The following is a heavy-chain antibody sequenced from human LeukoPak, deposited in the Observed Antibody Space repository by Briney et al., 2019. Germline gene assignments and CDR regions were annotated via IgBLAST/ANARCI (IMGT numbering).Heavy chain of an antibody. CDR2: ISGSGGST. CDR3: AKQANYDFWSGYYHSGFDY. J-gene: IGHJ4*02. D-gene: IGHD3-3*01. CDR1: GFTFSSYA. Sequence: GGSLRLSCAASGFTFSSYAMSWVRQAPGKGLEWVSAISGSGGSTYYADSVKGRFTISRDNSKNTLYLQMNSLRAEDTAVYYCAKQANYDFWSGYYHSGFDYWGQGTLVTVSS. V-gene: IGHV3-23*01.